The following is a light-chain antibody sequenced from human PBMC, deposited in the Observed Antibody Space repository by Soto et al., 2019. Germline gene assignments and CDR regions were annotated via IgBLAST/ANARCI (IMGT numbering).Light chain of an antibody. V-gene: IGKV3-20*01. CDR2: GAS. CDR3: QQYDTSPLT. Sequence: EVMLTQSPGTLSLSPGERATLSCRASQSVSSNYLAWYQQKSGQAPRLLIYGASNRATGIPDRFSVSGSGTDFTLTIRRLEPEDFAVYYCQQYDTSPLTFGQGTKVEFK. J-gene: IGKJ1*01. CDR1: QSVSSNY.